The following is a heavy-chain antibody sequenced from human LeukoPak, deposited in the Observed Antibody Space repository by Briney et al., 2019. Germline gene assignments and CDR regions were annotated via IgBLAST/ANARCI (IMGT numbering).Heavy chain of an antibody. CDR3: ARDDFWSGDYYYYYYMDV. D-gene: IGHD3-3*01. V-gene: IGHV3-23*01. CDR2: ISGSGGST. Sequence: GGSLRLSCAASGFTFSSYAMSWVRQAPGKGLEWVSAISGSGGSTYYADSVKGRFTISRDNAKNTLYLQMNSLRAEDTAVYYCARDDFWSGDYYYYYYMDVWGKGTTVTVSS. CDR1: GFTFSSYA. J-gene: IGHJ6*03.